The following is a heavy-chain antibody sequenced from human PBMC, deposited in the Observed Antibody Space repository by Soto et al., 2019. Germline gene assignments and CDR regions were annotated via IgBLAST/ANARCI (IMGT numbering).Heavy chain of an antibody. CDR1: GGSFSGYY. J-gene: IGHJ6*02. Sequence: QVQLQQWGAGLLKPSETLSLTCAVYGGSFSGYYWNWIRQPPGKGLEWMGEINHSGSTNYNPSLKSRVTISVDTSTNQFSLKLSSVTAADTAVYYCARLPRGYNYGMDVWGQGTTVTVSS. CDR2: INHSGST. CDR3: ARLPRGYNYGMDV. V-gene: IGHV4-34*01.